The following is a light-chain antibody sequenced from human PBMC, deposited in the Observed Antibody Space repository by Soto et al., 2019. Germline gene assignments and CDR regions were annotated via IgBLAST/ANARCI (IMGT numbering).Light chain of an antibody. J-gene: IGKJ2*01. CDR2: GAS. CDR3: QQYGISYT. V-gene: IGKV3-20*01. CDR1: QSVSSTY. Sequence: DIVLTQSPGPLSLSPGERATLSCRASQSVSSTYLAWYQQKPGQAPRLLFYGASSRATGVPDRFSGSGSGTDFTLTISRLEPEDFAVYYCQQYGISYTFGQGTKLEIK.